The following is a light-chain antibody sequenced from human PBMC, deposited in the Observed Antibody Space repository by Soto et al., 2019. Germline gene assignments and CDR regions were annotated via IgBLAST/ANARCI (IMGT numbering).Light chain of an antibody. CDR3: QQYGSSPRT. Sequence: EIVMNHSPATLSVSPWETATLSSTASQSVSSNLAWYQQKPGQAPRLLIYGASTRATGIPARFSGSGSGTDFTLTISRLEPEDFAVYYCQQYGSSPRTFGQGTKVDIK. CDR2: GAS. CDR1: QSVSSN. J-gene: IGKJ1*01. V-gene: IGKV3D-15*02.